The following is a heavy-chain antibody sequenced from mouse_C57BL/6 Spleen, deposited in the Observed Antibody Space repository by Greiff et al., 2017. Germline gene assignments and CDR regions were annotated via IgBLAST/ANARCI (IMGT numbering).Heavy chain of an antibody. CDR3: ARGAVGGYFDV. V-gene: IGHV1-52*01. CDR1: GYTFTSYW. D-gene: IGHD1-1*01. CDR2: IDPSDSET. J-gene: IGHJ1*03. Sequence: QVQLQQPGAELVRPGSSVKLSCKASGYTFTSYWMHWVKQRPIQGLEWIGNIDPSDSETHYNQKFKDKATLTVDKSSSTAYMPLSSLTSEDSAVFYCARGAVGGYFDVWGTGTTGTVSS.